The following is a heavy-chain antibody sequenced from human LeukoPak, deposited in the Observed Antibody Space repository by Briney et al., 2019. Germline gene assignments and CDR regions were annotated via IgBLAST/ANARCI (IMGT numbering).Heavy chain of an antibody. CDR3: AADGYSSPFDY. Sequence: AGGSLRLSCTASGFNFGIYGMHWVRQAPGKGLEWVAVMWDDGTNEYYVESVKGRFTISRDNGKRTLYLQMNSLRVEDTAVYYCAADGYSSPFDYWGQGTLVTVSS. CDR2: MWDDGTNE. V-gene: IGHV3-33*01. D-gene: IGHD5-24*01. CDR1: GFNFGIYG. J-gene: IGHJ4*02.